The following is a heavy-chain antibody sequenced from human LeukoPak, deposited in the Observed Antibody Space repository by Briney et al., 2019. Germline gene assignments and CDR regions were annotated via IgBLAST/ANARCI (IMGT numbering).Heavy chain of an antibody. V-gene: IGHV3-74*01. Sequence: GGSLRLSCAAYGFTFSRYWMHWVRQAPGKGLVWVSRINTDGSSTDYADSVKGRFTMSRDNAKNTLYLQMNSLRVEDTAVYYCARGKYGGYFIDYWGQGTLVTVSS. D-gene: IGHD5-12*01. J-gene: IGHJ4*02. CDR2: INTDGSST. CDR3: ARGKYGGYFIDY. CDR1: GFTFSRYW.